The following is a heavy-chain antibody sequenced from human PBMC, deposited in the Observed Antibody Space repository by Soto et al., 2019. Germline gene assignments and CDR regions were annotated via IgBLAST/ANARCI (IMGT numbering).Heavy chain of an antibody. Sequence: GGSLRLSCAASGFTVSSNYMSWVRQAPGKGLEWVSSISGSGGSTYYADSVKGRFTISRDNSKNTVYLQMNSLRAEDTALYYCAKGRSYYYYYGVDVWGQGTTVTVSS. CDR2: ISGSGGST. V-gene: IGHV3-23*01. CDR3: AKGRSYYYYYGVDV. CDR1: GFTVSSNY. J-gene: IGHJ6*02.